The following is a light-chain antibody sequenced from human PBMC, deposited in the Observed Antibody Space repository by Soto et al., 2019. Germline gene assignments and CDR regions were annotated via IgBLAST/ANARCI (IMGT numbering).Light chain of an antibody. Sequence: EIVMTQSPATLSVSPGERATLSCRASQSVSSNLAWYQQKPGQAPRLLIYGAFTRATGIPARFSGSGSGTEFTLTISSLLSEDFAVYYCQQYNNWPWTFGKGTKVVI. V-gene: IGKV3-15*01. CDR3: QQYNNWPWT. J-gene: IGKJ1*01. CDR2: GAF. CDR1: QSVSSN.